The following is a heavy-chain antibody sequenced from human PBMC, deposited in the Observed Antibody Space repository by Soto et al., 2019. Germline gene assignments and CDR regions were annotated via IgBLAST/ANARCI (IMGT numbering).Heavy chain of an antibody. D-gene: IGHD3-10*01. J-gene: IGHJ6*02. CDR2: MNEDGGTT. CDR3: ASDLSGRADV. CDR1: GFTFSSYW. V-gene: IGHV3-74*01. Sequence: GGSLRLSCAASGFTFSSYWMHWVRQAPGKGLVWVSRMNEDGGTTDYADSVKGRFTISRDNAKNTLYLQMNSLRVEDTAVYYCASDLSGRADVWGQGTPVTVSS.